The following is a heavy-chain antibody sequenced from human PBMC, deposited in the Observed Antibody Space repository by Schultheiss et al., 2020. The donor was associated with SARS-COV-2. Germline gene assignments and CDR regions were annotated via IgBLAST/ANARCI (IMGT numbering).Heavy chain of an antibody. Sequence: GESLKISCAASGFTFSSYSMNWVRQAPGKGLEWVSYISSSSSTIYYADSVKGRFTISRDNAKNSLYLQMNSLRAEDTAVYYCARRTMLAFDYWGQGTLVTVSS. V-gene: IGHV3-48*04. D-gene: IGHD1-14*01. CDR2: ISSSSSTI. J-gene: IGHJ4*02. CDR3: ARRTMLAFDY. CDR1: GFTFSSYS.